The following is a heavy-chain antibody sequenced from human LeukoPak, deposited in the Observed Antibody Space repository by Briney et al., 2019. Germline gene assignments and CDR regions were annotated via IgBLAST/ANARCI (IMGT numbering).Heavy chain of an antibody. CDR3: AKARYSSGWYYFDY. CDR1: GFTFSSYA. V-gene: IGHV3-23*01. J-gene: IGHJ4*02. Sequence: GGSLRLSCAASGFTFSSYAMSWVRQAPGKGLEWVSVISGSGGSTYYADSVKGRFTISRDNSKNTLYLQMNSLRAEDRAVYYCAKARYSSGWYYFDYWGQGTLVTVSS. D-gene: IGHD6-19*01. CDR2: ISGSGGST.